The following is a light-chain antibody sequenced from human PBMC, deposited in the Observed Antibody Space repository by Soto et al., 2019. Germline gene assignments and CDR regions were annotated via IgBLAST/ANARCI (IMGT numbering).Light chain of an antibody. CDR1: SSDVGGYIY. V-gene: IGLV2-14*01. CDR3: TSYISSSSVV. CDR2: DVS. Sequence: QSALTQPASVSGSPGQSITISCTGTSSDVGGYIYVSWYQQHPGKAPQLMIYDVSNRPSGVSNRFSGSKSGNTAFLTSSGLQAEDEAYYYCTSYISSSSVVFGGGTKLTVL. J-gene: IGLJ2*01.